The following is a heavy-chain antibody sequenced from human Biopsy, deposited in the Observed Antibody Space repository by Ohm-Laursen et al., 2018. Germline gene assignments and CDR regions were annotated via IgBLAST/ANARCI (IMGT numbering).Heavy chain of an antibody. Sequence: SVKVSCKAPGGTFGSYVISWVRQAPGQGLEWMGRIIPTFDTPTYAPDFQGRVTFTADKSTGTAHLDLSRLRPEDTAIYYCAGGAAKGNPYDHWGQGTLVTVSS. D-gene: IGHD3-10*01. CDR2: IIPTFDTP. V-gene: IGHV1-69*06. CDR3: AGGAAKGNPYDH. CDR1: GGTFGSYV. J-gene: IGHJ5*02.